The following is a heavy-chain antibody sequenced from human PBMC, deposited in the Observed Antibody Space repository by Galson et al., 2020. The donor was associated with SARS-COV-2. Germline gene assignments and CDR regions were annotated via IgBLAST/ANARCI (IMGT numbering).Heavy chain of an antibody. CDR1: GYTFTSYG. D-gene: IGHD3-16*01. J-gene: IGHJ6*03. CDR2: ISAYNGNT. V-gene: IGHV1-18*04. CDR3: ARMGDTFDFPYYYYMDV. Sequence: ASVKVSCKASGYTFTSYGISWVRQAPGQGLEWMGWISAYNGNTNYAQKLQGRVTMTTDTSTSTAYMALRNLRSDDTAVYYCARMGDTFDFPYYYYMDVWGKGTTVTVSS.